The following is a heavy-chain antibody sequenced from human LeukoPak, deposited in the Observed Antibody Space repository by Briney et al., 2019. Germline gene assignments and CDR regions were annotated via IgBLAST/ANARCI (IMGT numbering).Heavy chain of an antibody. D-gene: IGHD3-9*01. CDR3: ARADYDILTGYQDNWFDP. J-gene: IGHJ5*02. Sequence: GGSVKVSCKASGYTFTSYDINWVRQATGQGLEWMGWMNPNSGNTGYAQKFQGRVTMTRNTSISTAYMELSSLRSEDTAVYYCARADYDILTGYQDNWFDPWGQGTLVTVSS. CDR1: GYTFTSYD. V-gene: IGHV1-8*01. CDR2: MNPNSGNT.